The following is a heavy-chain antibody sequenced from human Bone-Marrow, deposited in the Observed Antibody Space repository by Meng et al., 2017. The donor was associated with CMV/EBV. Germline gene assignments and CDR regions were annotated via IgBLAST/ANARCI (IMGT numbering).Heavy chain of an antibody. V-gene: IGHV4-59*01. CDR3: ASSPAAIYYGMDV. CDR2: IYYSGST. J-gene: IGHJ6*02. Sequence: GSLRLSCTVSGGSISSYYWSWIRQPPGKGLEWIGYIYYSGSTNYNPSLKSRVTISVDTSKNQFSLKLSSVTAADTAVYYCASSPAAIYYGMDVWGQGTTVTVS. CDR1: GGSISSYY. D-gene: IGHD2-2*02.